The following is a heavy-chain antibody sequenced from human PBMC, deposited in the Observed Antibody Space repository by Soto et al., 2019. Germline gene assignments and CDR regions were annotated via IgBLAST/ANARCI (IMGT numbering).Heavy chain of an antibody. CDR1: GFTFSSYA. CDR3: ANVGVKYGGNSGEVLDY. Sequence: GGSLRLSCAASGFTFSSYAMSWVRQAPGKGLEWVSAISGSGGSTYYADSVKGRFTISRDNSKNTLYLQMNSLRAEDTAVYYCANVGVKYGGNSGEVLDYWGQGTLVTVSS. D-gene: IGHD2-21*02. V-gene: IGHV3-23*01. CDR2: ISGSGGST. J-gene: IGHJ4*02.